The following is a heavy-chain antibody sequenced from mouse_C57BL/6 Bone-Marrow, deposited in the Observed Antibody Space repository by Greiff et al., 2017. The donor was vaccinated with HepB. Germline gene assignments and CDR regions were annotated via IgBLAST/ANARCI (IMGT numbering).Heavy chain of an antibody. Sequence: QVQLKQSGPELVKPGASVKISCKASGYSFTSYYIHWVKQRPGQGLEWIGWIYPGSGNTKYNEKFKGKATLTADTSSSTAYMQLSSLTSEDSAVYYCARGEHEGYYGAMDYWGQGTSVTVSS. V-gene: IGHV1-66*01. CDR1: GYSFTSYY. J-gene: IGHJ4*01. D-gene: IGHD2-3*01. CDR3: ARGEHEGYYGAMDY. CDR2: IYPGSGNT.